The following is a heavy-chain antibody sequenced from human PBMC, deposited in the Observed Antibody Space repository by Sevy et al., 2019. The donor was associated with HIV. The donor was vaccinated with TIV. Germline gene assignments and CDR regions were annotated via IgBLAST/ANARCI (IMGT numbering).Heavy chain of an antibody. V-gene: IGHV4-59*01. J-gene: IGHJ5*02. CDR3: ARATSTDGYNLNWFDA. Sequence: SETLSLTCTVSGGSISNYYWSWIRQPPGKELEWIGYTYYSGGTNYNPSLKSRVTISVDTSKNQFSLKLSSVTAADTAVYYCARATSTDGYNLNWFDAWGQGTLVTVSS. D-gene: IGHD6-25*01. CDR1: GGSISNYY. CDR2: TYYSGGT.